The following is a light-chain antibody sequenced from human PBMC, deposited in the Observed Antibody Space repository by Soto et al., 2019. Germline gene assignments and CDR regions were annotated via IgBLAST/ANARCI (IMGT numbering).Light chain of an antibody. V-gene: IGKV1-39*01. CDR2: AAS. CDR3: QQSYSTPRIT. CDR1: QSISSY. Sequence: DIQMTQSPSSLSASVGDRVTITCRVSQSISSYLNWDQQKPGKAPKLLIYAASSLQSGVPLRFSGSESGTDFTLTISSLQPEDFATYYCQQSYSTPRITFGQGTRPEIK. J-gene: IGKJ5*01.